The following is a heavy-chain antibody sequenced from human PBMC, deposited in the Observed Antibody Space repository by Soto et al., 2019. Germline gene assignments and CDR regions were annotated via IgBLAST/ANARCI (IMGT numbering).Heavy chain of an antibody. CDR1: GGSISFYY. D-gene: IGHD2-21*02. CDR2: IYYSGST. CDR3: ARATQKNDFNYYYGMDV. Sequence: QVQLQESGPGLVKPSETLSLTCTVSGGSISFYYWSWIRQPPGKGLEWIGYIYYSGSTNYNPSLKGRVTISVDTSKNQFSLKLSSVTAADTAVYYCARATQKNDFNYYYGMDVWGQGTTVTVSS. V-gene: IGHV4-59*01. J-gene: IGHJ6*02.